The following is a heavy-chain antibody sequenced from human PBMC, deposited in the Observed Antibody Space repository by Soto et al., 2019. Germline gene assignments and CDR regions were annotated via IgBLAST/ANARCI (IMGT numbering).Heavy chain of an antibody. J-gene: IGHJ4*02. CDR3: ARDVNSWSGPYYFDY. V-gene: IGHV1-3*01. CDR2: INAGNGNT. CDR1: GYTFTSYA. Sequence: QVQLVQSGAEVKKPGASVKVSCKASGYTFTSYAMHWVRQAPGQRLEWMGWINAGNGNTKYAQKFQGRVTITRDTSASTAYMELSSLRSEDTAVYYCARDVNSWSGPYYFDYWGQGTLVTVSS. D-gene: IGHD3-3*01.